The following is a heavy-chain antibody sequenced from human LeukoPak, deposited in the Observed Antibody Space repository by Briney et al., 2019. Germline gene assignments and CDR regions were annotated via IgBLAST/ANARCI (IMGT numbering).Heavy chain of an antibody. Sequence: SETLSLTCSVSGGSISGYYWGCFRQAAGKGLEWIGYIYYSGSTNYNPSLKSRVTISVDTSKNQFSLKLSSVTAADTAVYYCARHTSYGHFDYWGQGTLVTASS. D-gene: IGHD3-10*01. CDR1: GGSISGYY. CDR3: ARHTSYGHFDY. J-gene: IGHJ4*02. CDR2: IYYSGST. V-gene: IGHV4-59*08.